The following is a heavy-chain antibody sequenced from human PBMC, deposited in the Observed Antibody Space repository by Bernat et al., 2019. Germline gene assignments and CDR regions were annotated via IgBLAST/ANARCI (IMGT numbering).Heavy chain of an antibody. Sequence: QLQLQESGPGLVKPSETLSLTCTVSGGSISSSSYYWGWIRQPPGKGLEWIGSIYYSGSTYYNPSLKSRVTISVDTSKNQFFLKLSSVTAADTAVYYCARDHDFWSGYYTRFDPWGQGTLVTVSS. J-gene: IGHJ5*02. V-gene: IGHV4-39*02. D-gene: IGHD3-3*01. CDR2: IYYSGST. CDR3: ARDHDFWSGYYTRFDP. CDR1: GGSISSSSYY.